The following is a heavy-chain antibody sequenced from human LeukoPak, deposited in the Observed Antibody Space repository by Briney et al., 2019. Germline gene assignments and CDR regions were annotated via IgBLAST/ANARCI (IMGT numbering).Heavy chain of an antibody. V-gene: IGHV3-33*01. D-gene: IGHD6-13*01. Sequence: GSLRLSCAASGFTFSSYGMHWVRQAPGKGLEWVAVIWYDGSNKYYADSVKGRFTISRDNSKNTLYLQMNSLRAEDTAVYYCARVRQQLVRDGMDVWGQGTTVTVSS. CDR3: ARVRQQLVRDGMDV. J-gene: IGHJ6*02. CDR2: IWYDGSNK. CDR1: GFTFSSYG.